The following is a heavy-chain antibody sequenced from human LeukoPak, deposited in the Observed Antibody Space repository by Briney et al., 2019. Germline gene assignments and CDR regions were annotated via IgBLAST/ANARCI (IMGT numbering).Heavy chain of an antibody. D-gene: IGHD6-13*01. Sequence: PGGSLRLSCEASGFTFNNYWMSWFRQAPGKGLEWVANIKQDESEKNYVDSVKGRFTISRDNVKNSLYLQMNSLRAEDTAVYYCAKDPSWSGYFDYWGQGTLVTVSS. J-gene: IGHJ4*02. CDR1: GFTFNNYW. V-gene: IGHV3-7*03. CDR3: AKDPSWSGYFDY. CDR2: IKQDESEK.